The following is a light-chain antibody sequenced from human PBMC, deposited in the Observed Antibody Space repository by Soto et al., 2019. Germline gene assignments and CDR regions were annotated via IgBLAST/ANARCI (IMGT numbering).Light chain of an antibody. V-gene: IGKV3-15*01. CDR2: GAS. CDR3: QQYNKWPLT. CDR1: QSLSSN. J-gene: IGKJ4*01. Sequence: EIVMTQSPATLSVSPGERATLSCRASQSLSSNLAWYQQKPGQAPRLLIYGASTRVTGIPARFSGSESGTEFTLTISSLQSEDFAVYYCQQYNKWPLTFGGGTKVEIK.